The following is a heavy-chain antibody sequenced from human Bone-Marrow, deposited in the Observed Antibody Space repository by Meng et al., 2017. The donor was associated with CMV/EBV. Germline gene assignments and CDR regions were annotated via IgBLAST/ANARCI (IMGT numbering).Heavy chain of an antibody. Sequence: SVKVSCKASGASFSSHAISWVRQAPGQGLEWMGEIILIPGIINYAQKLQGKVTITADKYTNNAYIEVSSLRFEDTAVYYCARGGGIAAAGPNDYWGQGTLVTVSS. V-gene: IGHV1-69*10. D-gene: IGHD6-13*01. CDR3: ARGGGIAAAGPNDY. CDR1: GASFSSHA. CDR2: IILIPGII. J-gene: IGHJ4*02.